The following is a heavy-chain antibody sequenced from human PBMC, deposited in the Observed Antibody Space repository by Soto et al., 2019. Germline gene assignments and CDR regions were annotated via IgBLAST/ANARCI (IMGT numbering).Heavy chain of an antibody. CDR1: GFTFSSYA. CDR3: AREESIPALDY. CDR2: ISYDGSNK. V-gene: IGHV3-30*04. Sequence: GGSLRLSCAASGFTFSSYAMHWVRQAPGKGLEWVAVISYDGSNKYYADSVKGRFTISRDNSKNTLYLQMNSLRAEDTAVYYCAREESIPALDYWGQGTLVTVSS. D-gene: IGHD2-2*01. J-gene: IGHJ4*02.